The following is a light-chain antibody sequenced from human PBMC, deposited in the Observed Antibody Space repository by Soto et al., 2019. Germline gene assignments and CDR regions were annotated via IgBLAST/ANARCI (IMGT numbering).Light chain of an antibody. V-gene: IGKV3-15*01. CDR2: GAS. Sequence: EIVMTQSPATLSVSPGESATLSCRASQSVGNKLAWFQQKPGQGPRLLIYGASTRATGVPARFSGSGSGTDFTLTISSLQSEDFVVYICEQYSYWWTFGQGTKVEVK. J-gene: IGKJ1*01. CDR3: EQYSYWWT. CDR1: QSVGNK.